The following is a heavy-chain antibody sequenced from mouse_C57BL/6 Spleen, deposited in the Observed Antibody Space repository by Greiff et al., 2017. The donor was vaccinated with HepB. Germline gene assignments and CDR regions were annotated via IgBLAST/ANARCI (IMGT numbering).Heavy chain of an antibody. J-gene: IGHJ2*01. CDR3: ATILTTGFDY. CDR1: GYTFTSYW. D-gene: IGHD2-5*01. Sequence: QVQLQQPGAELVMPGASVKLSCKASGYTFTSYWMHWVKQRPGQGLEWIGEIDPSDSYTNYNQKFKGKSTLTVDKSSSTAYMQLSSLTSEDSAVYYCATILTTGFDYWGQGTTLTVSS. CDR2: IDPSDSYT. V-gene: IGHV1-69*01.